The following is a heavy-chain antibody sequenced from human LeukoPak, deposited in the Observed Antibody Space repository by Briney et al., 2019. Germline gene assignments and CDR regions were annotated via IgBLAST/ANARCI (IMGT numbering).Heavy chain of an antibody. Sequence: SETLSLTCTVSGGSISSGGYYWSWIRQPPGKGLEWIGYIYHSGSTYYNPSLKSRVTISVDRSKNQFSLKLSSVTAADTAVYYCAREGYSSGYTDAEYFQHWGQGTLVTVSS. CDR1: GGSISSGGYY. CDR2: IYHSGST. D-gene: IGHD3-22*01. V-gene: IGHV4-30-2*01. CDR3: AREGYSSGYTDAEYFQH. J-gene: IGHJ1*01.